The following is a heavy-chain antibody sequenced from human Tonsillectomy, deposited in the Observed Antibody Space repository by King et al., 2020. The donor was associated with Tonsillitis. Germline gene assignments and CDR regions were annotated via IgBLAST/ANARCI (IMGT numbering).Heavy chain of an antibody. CDR2: ISGSGGST. CDR1: GFTFSSYA. D-gene: IGHD1-26*01. J-gene: IGHJ2*01. V-gene: IGHV3-23*04. Sequence: VQLVESGGGLVQPGGSLRLSCAASGFTFSSYAMSWVRQAPGKGLEWVSAISGSGGSTYYADSVKGRFTISRDNSKNTLYLQMNSLRAEDTAVYYCAKAKTSGSYYSELYFDLWGRGTLVTVSS. CDR3: AKAKTSGSYYSELYFDL.